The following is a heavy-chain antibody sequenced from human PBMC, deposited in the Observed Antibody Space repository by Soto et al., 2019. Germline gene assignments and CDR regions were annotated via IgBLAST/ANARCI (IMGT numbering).Heavy chain of an antibody. D-gene: IGHD5-18*01. CDR2: INPNSGGP. Sequence: ASVKVSCKASGYTFTGYYMHCVRQAPGQGLEWMGWINPNSGGPNYAQKFQGRVTMTRDTSISTAYMELSRLRSDDTAEYYCARGGGYSYGSHGMDVWGQGTTVTVSS. CDR3: ARGGGYSYGSHGMDV. CDR1: GYTFTGYY. V-gene: IGHV1-2*02. J-gene: IGHJ6*02.